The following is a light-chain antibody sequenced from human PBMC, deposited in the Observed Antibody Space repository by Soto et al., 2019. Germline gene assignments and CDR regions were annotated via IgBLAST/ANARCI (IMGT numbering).Light chain of an antibody. Sequence: DIQMTQSPSSVSASVGDRVTISCRASEDINSRLAWYQQKPGNAPRLLIYAAFSLQSGVPSRFSGYGSGTDFTLSISSLPPEDFATYYCQQADSFPITLRQGTRLEIK. J-gene: IGKJ5*01. CDR2: AAF. V-gene: IGKV1-12*01. CDR3: QQADSFPIT. CDR1: EDINSR.